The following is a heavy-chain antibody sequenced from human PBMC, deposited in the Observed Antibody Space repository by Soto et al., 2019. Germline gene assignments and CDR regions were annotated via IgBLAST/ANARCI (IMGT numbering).Heavy chain of an antibody. D-gene: IGHD3-3*01. J-gene: IGHJ6*02. V-gene: IGHV4-34*01. CDR3: AREGRYYDFWSGPPGGMDV. CDR1: GGSFSGYY. Sequence: QVQLQQWGAGLLKPSETLSLTYAVYGGSFSGYYWSWIRQPPGKGLEWIGEINHSGSTNYNPSLKSRVTISVDTSKNQFSLKLSSVTAADTAVYYCAREGRYYDFWSGPPGGMDVWGQGTTVTVSS. CDR2: INHSGST.